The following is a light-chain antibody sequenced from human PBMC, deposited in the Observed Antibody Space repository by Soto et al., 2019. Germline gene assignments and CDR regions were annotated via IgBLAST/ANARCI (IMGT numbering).Light chain of an antibody. CDR3: ISYAGSINDV. Sequence: QSALTQPPSASGSPGQSVTISCTGTSSDVGGYNYVSWYQQHPGKAPKLMIYEVSKRSSGVPDRYSGSKSGNTASLTVSGLHAEDVADYYCISYAGSINDVFRTGNKLTVL. CDR1: SSDVGGYNY. J-gene: IGLJ1*01. V-gene: IGLV2-8*01. CDR2: EVS.